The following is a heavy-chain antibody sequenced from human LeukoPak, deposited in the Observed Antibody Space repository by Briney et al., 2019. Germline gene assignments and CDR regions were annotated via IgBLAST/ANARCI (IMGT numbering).Heavy chain of an antibody. Sequence: GGSLRLSCAASVINFSIYWLHWVRHAPGKGLVWVSRINSDGSDTSYADSVKGRFTICRDNAKNTLYLQINSLRAEDTAVYYCASDDGYRSFDYWGQGTLVTVSS. D-gene: IGHD5-24*01. J-gene: IGHJ4*02. V-gene: IGHV3-74*01. CDR2: INSDGSDT. CDR1: VINFSIYW. CDR3: ASDDGYRSFDY.